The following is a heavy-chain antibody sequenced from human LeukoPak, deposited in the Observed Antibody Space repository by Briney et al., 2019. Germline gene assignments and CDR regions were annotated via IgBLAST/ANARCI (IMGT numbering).Heavy chain of an antibody. CDR3: SRHKKEDGGNLYLDY. CDR2: IYYRGST. CDR1: GGSISSYF. V-gene: IGHV4-59*08. D-gene: IGHD4-23*01. Sequence: PSETLSLTCTVSGGSISSYFWSWIRKPPGKGLDWVGSIYYRGSTNYNPYVESRATMSLNTSKSQFSLRLSSVTAAGTAVYYWSRHKKEDGGNLYLDYWGQGTLVTVSS. J-gene: IGHJ4*02.